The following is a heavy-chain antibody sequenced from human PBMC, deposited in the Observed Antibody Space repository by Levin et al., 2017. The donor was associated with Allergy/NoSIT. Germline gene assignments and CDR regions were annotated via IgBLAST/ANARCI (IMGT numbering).Heavy chain of an antibody. J-gene: IGHJ4*02. D-gene: IGHD6-19*01. CDR1: GGSISSYY. CDR2: ISYSLIT. CDR3: ARNRYSSGWYYFDY. V-gene: IGHV4-59*01. Sequence: SETLSLTCTVSGGSISSYYWSWIRQPPGKGLEWIGYISYSLITPSPPSLPSRVTISVDTSKNQFSLKLSSVTAADTAVYYCARNRYSSGWYYFDYWGQGTLVTVSS.